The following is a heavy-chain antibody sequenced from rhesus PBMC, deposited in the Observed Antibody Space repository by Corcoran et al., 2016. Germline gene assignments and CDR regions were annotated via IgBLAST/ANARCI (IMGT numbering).Heavy chain of an antibody. D-gene: IGHD6-25*01. CDR1: GGSISSSY. V-gene: IGHV4-169*02. Sequence: QLQLQESGPGLVKPSETLSVTCAVSGGSISSSYWSWIRQAPGKGLEWIGYIYSGGSGTTSNPSLHSRVTLSVDTSKNQLSLKLSAVTAADTAVYYCASHSGSWYYFDYWGQGVLVTVSS. CDR3: ASHSGSWYYFDY. CDR2: IYSGGSGT. J-gene: IGHJ4*01.